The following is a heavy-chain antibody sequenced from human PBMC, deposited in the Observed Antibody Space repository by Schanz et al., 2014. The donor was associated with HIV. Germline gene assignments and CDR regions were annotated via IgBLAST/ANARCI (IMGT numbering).Heavy chain of an antibody. V-gene: IGHV1-2*02. Sequence: QAQLVQSGAEVSEPGASVKVSCKASGYAFSDYYLHWVRKAPGQGLQRRGWINPNSGTTNYAQNLRCRVTWSRDKSTTTAYMEVTKLTYEDTAVYYCARDWENNWSYVGGFDYWGLGTLVIVSS. CDR2: INPNSGTT. CDR1: GYAFSDYY. D-gene: IGHD1-20*01. CDR3: ARDWENNWSYVGGFDY. J-gene: IGHJ4*02.